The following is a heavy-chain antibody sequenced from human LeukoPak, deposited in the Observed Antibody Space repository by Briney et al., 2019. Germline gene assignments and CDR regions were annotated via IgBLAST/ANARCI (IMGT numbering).Heavy chain of an antibody. CDR2: VYNSGST. CDR1: GGSISSANYY. J-gene: IGHJ4*02. Sequence: PSETLSLTCTVSGGSISSANYYWGWIRQPPGKGLEWIGSVYNSGSTYYNPSLKSRVIVSLAMSQNQFSLRLTSVTAADTAVYYGARLSTVTTSFDYWGQGTLVTVSS. CDR3: ARLSTVTTSFDY. V-gene: IGHV4-39*07. D-gene: IGHD4-17*01.